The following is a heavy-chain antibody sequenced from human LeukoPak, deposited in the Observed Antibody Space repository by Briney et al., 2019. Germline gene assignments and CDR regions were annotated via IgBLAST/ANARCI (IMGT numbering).Heavy chain of an antibody. CDR1: GFTFSDYY. CDR2: ISGSGDSK. Sequence: PGGSLRLSCAASGFTFSDYYMNWTRQAPGKGLEWVSYISGSGDSKFYADSVKGRFTISRDNAKNSLYLQMNSLRAEDTAVYYCARRTYSNYFFDYWGQGTLVTVSS. D-gene: IGHD4-11*01. V-gene: IGHV3-11*01. J-gene: IGHJ4*02. CDR3: ARRTYSNYFFDY.